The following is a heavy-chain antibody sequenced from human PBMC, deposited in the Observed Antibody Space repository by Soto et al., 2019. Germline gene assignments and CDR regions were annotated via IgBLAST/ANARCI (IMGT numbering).Heavy chain of an antibody. J-gene: IGHJ5*02. Sequence: PSETLSLTCTVSGGSISSYYWSWIRQPPGKGLVWIGYIYYSGSTNYNPSLKSRVTISVDTSKNQFSLKLSSVTAADTAVYYCARNPPGGAAANERWFDPWGQGTLVTVSS. CDR2: IYYSGST. CDR1: GGSISSYY. CDR3: ARNPPGGAAANERWFDP. V-gene: IGHV4-59*08. D-gene: IGHD6-13*01.